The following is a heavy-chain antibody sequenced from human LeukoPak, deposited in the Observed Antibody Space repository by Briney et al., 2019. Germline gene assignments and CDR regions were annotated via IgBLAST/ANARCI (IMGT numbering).Heavy chain of an antibody. Sequence: PSETLSLTCAVYDGSFSGYYCSWIRQPPGKGLEWIGEINHSGSANYNPSLKSRVTILLDTSKNQFSLNLSSVTAADTAVYYCARETSTYYYGSGKNYMDVWGKGTTVTVSS. D-gene: IGHD3-10*01. J-gene: IGHJ6*03. CDR3: ARETSTYYYGSGKNYMDV. V-gene: IGHV4-34*01. CDR1: DGSFSGYY. CDR2: INHSGSA.